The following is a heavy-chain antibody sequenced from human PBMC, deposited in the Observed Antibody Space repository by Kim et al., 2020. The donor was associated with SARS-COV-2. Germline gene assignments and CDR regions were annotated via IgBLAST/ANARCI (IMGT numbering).Heavy chain of an antibody. Sequence: GGSLRLSCAASGFTFSNAWMSWVRQAPGKGLEWVGRIKSKTDGGTTDYAAPVKGRFTISRDDSKNTLYLQMNSLKTEDTAVYYCTTVAQVRGYVWGSYPIDYWGQGTLVTVSS. CDR1: GFTFSNAW. D-gene: IGHD3-16*02. V-gene: IGHV3-15*01. CDR2: IKSKTDGGTT. CDR3: TTVAQVRGYVWGSYPIDY. J-gene: IGHJ4*02.